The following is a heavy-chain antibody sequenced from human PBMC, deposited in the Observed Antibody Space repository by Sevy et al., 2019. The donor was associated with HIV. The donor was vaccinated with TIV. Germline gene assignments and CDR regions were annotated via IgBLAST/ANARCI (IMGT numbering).Heavy chain of an antibody. CDR1: GFTLNNYW. CDR3: VRAIAADGSF. Sequence: GGSLRVSCAASGFTLNNYWMNWVRQAPGKGLEWVANIKQDGSVKYYVDSVKGRFTISRDNARNLVFLQMNSLRVEDTALYYCVRAIAADGSFRGQGTLVTVSS. CDR2: IKQDGSVK. J-gene: IGHJ4*02. V-gene: IGHV3-7*01. D-gene: IGHD6-13*01.